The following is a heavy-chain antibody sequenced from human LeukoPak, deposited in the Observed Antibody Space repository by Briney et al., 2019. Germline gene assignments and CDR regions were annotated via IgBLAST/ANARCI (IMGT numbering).Heavy chain of an antibody. CDR3: ARVRQLVPYYYYGMDV. CDR1: GFTVSSNY. J-gene: IGHJ6*02. CDR2: IYSGGST. Sequence: GGSLRLSCAASGFTVSSNYMSWVRQAPGKGLEWVSVIYSGGSTYYADSVKGRFTISRDNSKNTLYLQMNSLRAEDTAVYYCARVRQLVPYYYYGMDVWGQGTTVTVSS. D-gene: IGHD6-13*01. V-gene: IGHV3-66*01.